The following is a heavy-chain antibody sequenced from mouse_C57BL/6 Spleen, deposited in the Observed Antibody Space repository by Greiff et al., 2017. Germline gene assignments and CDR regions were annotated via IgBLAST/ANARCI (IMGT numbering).Heavy chain of an antibody. CDR2: ISSGSSTI. J-gene: IGHJ1*03. CDR3: ASTTVVAPDI. Sequence: EVKLMESGGGLVKPGGSLKLSCAASGFTFSDYGMHWVRQAPEKGLEWVAYISSGSSTIYYADTVKGRFTISRDNAKNTLFLQMTSLRSEDTAMYYCASTTVVAPDIWGKGTTVTVSS. CDR1: GFTFSDYG. D-gene: IGHD1-1*01. V-gene: IGHV5-17*01.